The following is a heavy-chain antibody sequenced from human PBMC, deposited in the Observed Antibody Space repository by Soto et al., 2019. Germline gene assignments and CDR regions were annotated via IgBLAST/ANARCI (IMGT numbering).Heavy chain of an antibody. J-gene: IGHJ5*01. D-gene: IGHD1-1*01. CDR1: GYTFSAFW. CDR3: ARVYKNWFDS. CDR2: IDPSDSYT. Sequence: GESLKISCKTSGYTFSAFWIHWVRQVPGKGLEWLGKIDPSDSYTNYSPSFEGHITISTDNSITTAYLQWSSLRASDTALYFCARVYKNWFDSWAQGTMVTVSS. V-gene: IGHV5-10-1*01.